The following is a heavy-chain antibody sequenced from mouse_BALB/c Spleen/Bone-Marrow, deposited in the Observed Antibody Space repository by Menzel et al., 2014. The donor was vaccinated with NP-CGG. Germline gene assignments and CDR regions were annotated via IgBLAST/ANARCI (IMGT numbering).Heavy chain of an antibody. D-gene: IGHD2-14*01. CDR2: ISNGGDNT. J-gene: IGHJ2*01. Sequence: EVQVVESGGGLVQPGGSLKLSCAASGFTFSSYIMSWVRQTPEKRLEWVAYISNGGDNTHYPDTVKGRFIISRDNAKNTLCLQMSSLKSEDTAMYYCVRHRYDGYYFDYWGQGTTLTVSS. CDR1: GFTFSSYI. V-gene: IGHV5-12-2*01. CDR3: VRHRYDGYYFDY.